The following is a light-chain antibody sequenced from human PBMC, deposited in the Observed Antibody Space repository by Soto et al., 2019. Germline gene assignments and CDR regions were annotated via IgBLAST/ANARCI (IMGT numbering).Light chain of an antibody. CDR1: ETSSTW. CDR3: QQYKTYPGT. V-gene: IGKV1-5*03. J-gene: IGKJ1*01. CDR2: KAS. Sequence: DIQMTQSPSTRSAAVGDRVTITCRASETSSTWLAWYQQKPGKAPNLLIYKASTLGSGVPSRFIGSGSGTEFTLTIRGLQADDFATYYCQQYKTYPGTFGPGTKVEIK.